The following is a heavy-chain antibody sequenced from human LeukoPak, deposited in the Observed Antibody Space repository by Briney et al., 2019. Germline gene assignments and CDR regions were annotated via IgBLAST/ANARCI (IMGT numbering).Heavy chain of an antibody. Sequence: PGGSLRLSCAASGFTFTNYAMNWVRQAPGKGLEWVATVSYDGTDTSYADSVKGRFAIFRDNSKNTLYLQMNSLRAEDTALYYCAKDRLAAAGTGRYFDYWGQGTLVTVSS. CDR2: VSYDGTDT. V-gene: IGHV3-30*09. CDR3: AKDRLAAAGTGRYFDY. J-gene: IGHJ4*02. CDR1: GFTFTNYA. D-gene: IGHD6-13*01.